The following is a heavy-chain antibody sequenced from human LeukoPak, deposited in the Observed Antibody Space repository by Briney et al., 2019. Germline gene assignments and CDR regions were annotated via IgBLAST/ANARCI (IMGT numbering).Heavy chain of an antibody. J-gene: IGHJ4*02. CDR3: ARVEADGDYAGLDY. V-gene: IGHV3-21*01. CDR2: ISSSSSYI. D-gene: IGHD4-17*01. Sequence: GGSLRLSCAASGFTFSSYSMNWVRQAPGKGPEWVSSISSSSSYIYYADSVKGRFTISRDNAKNSLYLQMNSLRAEDTAVYYCARVEADGDYAGLDYWGQGTLVTVSS. CDR1: GFTFSSYS.